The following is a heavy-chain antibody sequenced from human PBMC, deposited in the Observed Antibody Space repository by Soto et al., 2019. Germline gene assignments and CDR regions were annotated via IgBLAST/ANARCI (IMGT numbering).Heavy chain of an antibody. CDR3: ARGGPLRYFDWSLY. V-gene: IGHV4-31*03. CDR2: IYYSGST. J-gene: IGHJ4*02. Sequence: SETLSLTCTVSGGSISSGGYYWSWIRQHPGKGLEWIGYIYYSGSTYYNPSLKSRVTISVDTSKNQFSLKLSSVTAADTAVYYCARGGPLRYFDWSLYWGQGTLVTVSS. CDR1: GGSISSGGYY. D-gene: IGHD3-9*01.